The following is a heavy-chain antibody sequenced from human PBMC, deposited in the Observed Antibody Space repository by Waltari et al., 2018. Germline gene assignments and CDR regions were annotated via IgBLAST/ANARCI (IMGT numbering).Heavy chain of an antibody. D-gene: IGHD3-9*01. CDR1: GYTLTELS. Sequence: QVQLVQSGAEVKKPGASVKVSCKVSGYTLTELSMHWVRQAPGKGLEWMGGFYPEDGETIYAQKFQGRDTMTEDTSTNTAYMELSSLRSEDTTVYYCAYILTGYGWGGMDVWGQGTTVTVSS. CDR3: AYILTGYGWGGMDV. V-gene: IGHV1-24*01. CDR2: FYPEDGET. J-gene: IGHJ6*02.